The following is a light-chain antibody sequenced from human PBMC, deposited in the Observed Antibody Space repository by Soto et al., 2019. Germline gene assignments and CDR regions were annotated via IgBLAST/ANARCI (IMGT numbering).Light chain of an antibody. CDR1: SSDVGGYNF. V-gene: IGLV2-11*01. J-gene: IGLJ3*02. CDR2: DVS. CDR3: CSNAGSYTWV. Sequence: QSALTQPRSVSGSPGQSVTISCSGSSSDVGGYNFVSWYQQHPGKAPKLMMYDVSKRPSGVPGRFSGSKSGNTASLTISGLQAEDEADYYCCSNAGSYTWVFGGGTQLTVL.